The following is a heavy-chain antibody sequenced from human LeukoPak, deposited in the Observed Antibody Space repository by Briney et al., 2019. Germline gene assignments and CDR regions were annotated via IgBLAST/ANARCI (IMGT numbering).Heavy chain of an antibody. CDR3: ARDGSSRSLFDY. J-gene: IGHJ4*02. Sequence: GGSLRLSCAASGFTFSSYAMSCVRQAPGEGLEWVSAISGSGGSTYYADSVKGRFTISRDNAKNSLYLQINSLRAEDTAVYYCARDGSSRSLFDYWGQGTLVTVSS. D-gene: IGHD3-16*02. V-gene: IGHV3-23*01. CDR2: ISGSGGST. CDR1: GFTFSSYA.